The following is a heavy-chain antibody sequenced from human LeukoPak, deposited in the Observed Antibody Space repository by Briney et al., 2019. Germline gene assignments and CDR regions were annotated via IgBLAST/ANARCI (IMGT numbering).Heavy chain of an antibody. D-gene: IGHD3-3*01. Sequence: GGSLRLSCAASGFTFSSYSMNWVRQAPGKGLEWVSSISSSSSYICYADSVKGRFTISRDNAKNSLYLQMNSLRAEDTAVYYCASYDFWSGSSFDYWGQGTLVTVSS. V-gene: IGHV3-21*01. CDR1: GFTFSSYS. CDR2: ISSSSSYI. CDR3: ASYDFWSGSSFDY. J-gene: IGHJ4*02.